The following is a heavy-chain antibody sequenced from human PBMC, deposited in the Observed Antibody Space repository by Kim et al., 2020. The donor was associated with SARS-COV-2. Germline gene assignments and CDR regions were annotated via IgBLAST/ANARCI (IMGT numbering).Heavy chain of an antibody. V-gene: IGHV4-59*08. CDR1: GGSISSDY. CDR3: ARQFYGSGSSNRRFDP. J-gene: IGHJ5*02. D-gene: IGHD3-10*01. CDR2: IYYSGST. Sequence: SETLSLTCTVSGGSISSDYWTWIRQPPGKGLEWIGNIYYSGSTYYNPSLKSRVTISVDTSKNQFSLKLSSVTAADTAVYYCARQFYGSGSSNRRFDPWGQGTLVIVSS.